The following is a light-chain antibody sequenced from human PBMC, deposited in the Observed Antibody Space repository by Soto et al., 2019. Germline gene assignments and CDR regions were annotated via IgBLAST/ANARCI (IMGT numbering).Light chain of an antibody. J-gene: IGKJ1*01. Sequence: EMVMTQSPATLSVSPGERATLSCRASQSVSSNLAWYQQKPGQAPRLLIYGASTRATSIPARFSGSGSGTEFTLTISSLQSEDFAVYYCQQYNNWPPGRTFGQGTKVEIK. V-gene: IGKV3-15*01. CDR1: QSVSSN. CDR3: QQYNNWPPGRT. CDR2: GAS.